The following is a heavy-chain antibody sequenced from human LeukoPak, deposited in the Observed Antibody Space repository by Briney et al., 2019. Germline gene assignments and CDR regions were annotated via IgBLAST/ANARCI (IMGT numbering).Heavy chain of an antibody. CDR3: ARPVDPMVRGVPSSFIFDH. CDR2: IYDNGST. V-gene: IGHV4-39*02. J-gene: IGHJ4*02. D-gene: IGHD3-10*01. Sequence: SETVSLTCTVSGGSIRSRSYYWGWIRQPPGKGLEWIGSIYDNGSTYYNPSLKSRVTMSVDTSKNHFSLRLSSVTAADTAVYYCARPVDPMVRGVPSSFIFDHWGQGTLVIVSS. CDR1: GGSIRSRSYY.